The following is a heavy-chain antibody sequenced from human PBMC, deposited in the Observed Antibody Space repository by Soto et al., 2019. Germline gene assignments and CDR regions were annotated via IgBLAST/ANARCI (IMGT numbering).Heavy chain of an antibody. CDR1: GGTFSSYA. CDR3: ARDVDTAMDYYYYGMDV. V-gene: IGHV1-69*06. Sequence: SVKVSCKASGGTFSSYAISWVRQAPGQGLEWMGGIIPIFGTANYAQKFQGRVTITADKSTSTAYMELSSLRSEDTAVYYCARDVDTAMDYYYYGMDVWGQGTTVTVSS. D-gene: IGHD5-18*01. CDR2: IIPIFGTA. J-gene: IGHJ6*02.